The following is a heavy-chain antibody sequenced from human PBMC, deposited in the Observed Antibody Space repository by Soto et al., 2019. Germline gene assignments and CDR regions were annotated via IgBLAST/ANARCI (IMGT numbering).Heavy chain of an antibody. V-gene: IGHV4-4*07. J-gene: IGHJ5*02. CDR3: ATGHYYDNWFDP. CDR1: GDSISNYY. D-gene: IGHD3-3*01. Sequence: KPSETLSLTCTVSGDSISNYYWNWIRQRAGKGLEWIGRIYTSGKTDYNPSLKSRVSMSVDTSKKLFSLRLSSVTAADTAVYYCATGHYYDNWFDPWGPGILVTV. CDR2: IYTSGKT.